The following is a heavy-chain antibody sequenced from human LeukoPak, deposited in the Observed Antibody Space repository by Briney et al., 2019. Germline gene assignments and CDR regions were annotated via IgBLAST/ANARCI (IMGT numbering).Heavy chain of an antibody. J-gene: IGHJ3*02. V-gene: IGHV3-23*01. CDR1: GFTFSNYA. CDR2: ISGGGNT. CDR3: AKDGQLGSSDAFDI. D-gene: IGHD1-1*01. Sequence: GGSLRLSCAASGFTFSNYAMSWARQAPGKGLEWVSTISGGGNTFYADSVKGRFTISRDNSKNTAYLQMNSLRAEDTALYYCAKDGQLGSSDAFDIWGRGTMVTVSS.